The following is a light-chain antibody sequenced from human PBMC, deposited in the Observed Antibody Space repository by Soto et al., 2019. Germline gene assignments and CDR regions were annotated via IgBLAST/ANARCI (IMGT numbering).Light chain of an antibody. J-gene: IGLJ2*01. CDR1: SSDAGGYNY. Sequence: QSALTQPPSASGSLGQSVTISCTGTSSDAGGYNYVSWHQQHPGKAPKVMIYEVTKRPPGVPDRFSGSKSGNTASLTVSGLQAEDEADYYCSSFAGGGNPVLLGGGTKLTAL. CDR2: EVT. V-gene: IGLV2-8*01. CDR3: SSFAGGGNPVL.